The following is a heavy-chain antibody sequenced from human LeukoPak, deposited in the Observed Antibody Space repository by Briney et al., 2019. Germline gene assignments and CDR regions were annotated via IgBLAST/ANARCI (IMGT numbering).Heavy chain of an antibody. CDR1: GFTVNSNY. CDR3: ASSSWSRSNWFDP. V-gene: IGHV3-66*02. D-gene: IGHD6-13*01. J-gene: IGHJ5*02. CDR2: IHSGGST. Sequence: GGSLRLSCAASGFTVNSNYMTWVRQAPGKGLEWVSVIHSGGSTFYADFVKGRFTTSRDNSKNTLYLQMNSLRTDDTAVYYCASSSWSRSNWFDPWGQGTLVTVSS.